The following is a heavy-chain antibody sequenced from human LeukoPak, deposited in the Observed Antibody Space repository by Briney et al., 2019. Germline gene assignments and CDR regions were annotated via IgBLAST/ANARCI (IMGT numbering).Heavy chain of an antibody. CDR2: ISSDSRSI. Sequence: GGALRLSCAASGGTYSRHSMNWFRRAPEERLERVSSISSDSRSIFYRDSVKGRFTISRDNAENSVYLQMDSLRAEDTAVYYCANIETRGTGDFDYGGQGPLVSVSS. CDR1: GGTYSRHS. V-gene: IGHV3-21*01. J-gene: IGHJ4*02. CDR3: ANIETRGTGDFDY. D-gene: IGHD3/OR15-3a*01.